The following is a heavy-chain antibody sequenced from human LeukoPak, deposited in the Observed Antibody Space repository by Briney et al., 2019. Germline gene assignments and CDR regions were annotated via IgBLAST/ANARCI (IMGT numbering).Heavy chain of an antibody. CDR1: GYSISSGYY. J-gene: IGHJ4*02. CDR3: ARDRGTWNDDGFDY. Sequence: PSETLSLTCTVSGYSISSGYYWGWIRQPPGKGLEWIGSFYHSGTTYYNPSLKSRVTILVDTSKNQFSLKLSSVTAADTAVYYCARDRGTWNDDGFDYWGQGTLVTVSS. V-gene: IGHV4-38-2*02. D-gene: IGHD1-1*01. CDR2: FYHSGTT.